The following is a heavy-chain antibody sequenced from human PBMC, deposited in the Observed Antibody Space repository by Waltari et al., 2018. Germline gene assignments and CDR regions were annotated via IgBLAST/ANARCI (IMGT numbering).Heavy chain of an antibody. V-gene: IGHV3-23*01. D-gene: IGHD6-13*01. Sequence: VQLLESGGGLVQPGGSLRLSCVASGFTFSSDAMSWIRQAPGKGLEWVSAISGSGGSTYYADSVKGRFTISRDNSKNTLYLQMNSLRAEDTAVYYCAKDQQTPDWYSSSWYYFDYWGQGTLVTVSS. CDR2: ISGSGGST. CDR3: AKDQQTPDWYSSSWYYFDY. CDR1: GFTFSSDA. J-gene: IGHJ4*02.